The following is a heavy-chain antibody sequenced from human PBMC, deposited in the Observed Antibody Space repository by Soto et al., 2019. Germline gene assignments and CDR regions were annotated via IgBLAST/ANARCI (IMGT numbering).Heavy chain of an antibody. CDR1: GFTFDDYA. J-gene: IGHJ3*02. V-gene: IGHV3-9*01. D-gene: IGHD5-18*01. CDR3: AKDTASRSYGYDAFDI. Sequence: GGSLRLSCAASGFTFDDYAMHWVRQAPGKGLEWVSGISWNSGSIGYADSVKGRFTISRDNAKNSLYLQMNSLRAEDTALYYCAKDTASRSYGYDAFDIWGQGTMVTVSS. CDR2: ISWNSGSI.